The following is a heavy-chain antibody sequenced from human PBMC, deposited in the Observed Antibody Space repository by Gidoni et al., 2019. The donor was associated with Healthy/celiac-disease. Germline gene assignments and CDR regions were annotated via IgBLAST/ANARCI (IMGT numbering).Heavy chain of an antibody. CDR2: ISSDGGST. CDR1: GFTFSSYA. J-gene: IGHJ6*02. Sequence: EVPLVESGGGLVQPGGSLRLSCSASGFTFSSYALHWVRQAPGKGLEYVSAISSDGGSTYYADSVKGRFTISRDNSKNTLYLQMSSLRAEDTAVYYCVKDRYCSGGSCYSAYYYGMDVWGQGTTVTVSS. D-gene: IGHD2-15*01. V-gene: IGHV3-64D*06. CDR3: VKDRYCSGGSCYSAYYYGMDV.